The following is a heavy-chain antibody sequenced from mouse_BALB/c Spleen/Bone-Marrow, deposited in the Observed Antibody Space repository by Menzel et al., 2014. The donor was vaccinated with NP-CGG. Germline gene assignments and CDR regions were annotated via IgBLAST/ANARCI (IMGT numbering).Heavy chain of an antibody. CDR1: GVDFSRYL. CDR2: INPDSSTI. Sequence: EADGVDFSRYLMSWVRQAPGKGLEWIGEINPDSSTINYTPSLKDKFIISRDNAKNMLYLQMSKVRSEDTALYYCARQGYYGKGDYWGQGTTLTVSS. V-gene: IGHV4-1*02. J-gene: IGHJ2*01. CDR3: ARQGYYGKGDY. D-gene: IGHD2-1*01.